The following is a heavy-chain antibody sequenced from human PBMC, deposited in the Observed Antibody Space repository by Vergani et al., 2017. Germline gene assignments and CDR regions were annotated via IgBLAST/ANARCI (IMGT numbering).Heavy chain of an antibody. CDR2: INHSGST. J-gene: IGHJ4*02. CDR1: GGSFSGYY. V-gene: IGHV4-34*01. D-gene: IGHD3-3*01. CDR3: ARGAGFGVVTPFDY. Sequence: QVQLQQWGAGLLKPSETLSLACAVYGGSFSGYYWSWIRQPPGKGLEWIGEINHSGSTNYNPSLKSRVTISVDTSKNQFSLKLSSVTAADTAVYYCARGAGFGVVTPFDYWGQGTLVTVSS.